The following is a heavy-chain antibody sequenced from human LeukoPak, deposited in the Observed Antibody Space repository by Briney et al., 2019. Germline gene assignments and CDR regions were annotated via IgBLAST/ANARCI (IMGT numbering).Heavy chain of an antibody. D-gene: IGHD5-18*01. Sequence: ASVKVSCKASGYTFTSYHVHWVRQAPGQGLEWMGRINPNSGGTNSAQIFQGRVAMTLDTSTSTAYMELSRLTSDDSAVHFCARSEYTFGPIGYWGQGTLVTVSS. V-gene: IGHV1-2*06. CDR3: ARSEYTFGPIGY. J-gene: IGHJ4*02. CDR1: GYTFTSYH. CDR2: INPNSGGT.